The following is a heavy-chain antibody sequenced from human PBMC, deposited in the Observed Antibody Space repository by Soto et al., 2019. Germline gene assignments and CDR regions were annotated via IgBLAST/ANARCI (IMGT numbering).Heavy chain of an antibody. J-gene: IGHJ3*02. CDR2: IIPILGIA. CDR3: ARGRVTDAFDI. V-gene: IGHV1-69*02. CDR1: GGTFSSYT. D-gene: IGHD2-21*02. Sequence: QVQLVQSGAEVKKPGSSVKVSCKASGGTFSSYTISWVRQAPGQGLEWMGRIIPILGIANYAQKFQGRVTITADKSTITAYMELSSLRSEDTAVYYCARGRVTDAFDIWGQGTMVTVSS.